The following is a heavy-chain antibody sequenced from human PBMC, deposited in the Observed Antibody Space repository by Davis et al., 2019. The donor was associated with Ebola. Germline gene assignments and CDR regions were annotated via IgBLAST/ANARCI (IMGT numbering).Heavy chain of an antibody. Sequence: GGSLRLSCAASGFTFSSYGMHWVRQAPGKGLEWVANIKQDGSEKYYVDSVKGRFTISRDNAKNSLYLQMNSLRAEDTAVYYCASLTTYVDPWGQGTLVTVSS. CDR2: IKQDGSEK. J-gene: IGHJ5*02. CDR1: GFTFSSYG. CDR3: ASLTTYVDP. V-gene: IGHV3-7*01. D-gene: IGHD4-17*01.